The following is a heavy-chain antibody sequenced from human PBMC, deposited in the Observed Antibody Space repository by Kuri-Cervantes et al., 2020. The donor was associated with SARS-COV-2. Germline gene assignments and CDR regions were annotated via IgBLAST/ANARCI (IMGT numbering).Heavy chain of an antibody. Sequence: ESLKISCAVYGGSFSGYYWSWIRQPPGKGLEWIGEINHSGSTNYNPSLKSRVTVSVDTSKNQFSLKLSSVTAADTAVYYCARFSGVGSGYYYDLWGRGTLVTVSS. CDR2: INHSGST. V-gene: IGHV4-34*01. CDR1: GGSFSGYY. J-gene: IGHJ2*01. D-gene: IGHD3-3*01. CDR3: ARFSGVGSGYYYDL.